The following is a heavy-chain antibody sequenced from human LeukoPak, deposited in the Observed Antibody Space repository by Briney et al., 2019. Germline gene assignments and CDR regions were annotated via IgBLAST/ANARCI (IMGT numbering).Heavy chain of an antibody. CDR2: ISYDGSNK. D-gene: IGHD2/OR15-2a*01. CDR1: GFTFSSYP. V-gene: IGHV3-30*04. CDR3: ARDLRRRYYYYMDV. Sequence: GGSLRLSCAASGFTFSSYPVHWVRQAPGKGLEWVTLISYDGSNKYYADSVKGRFTISRDNSKNTLYLQMNSLRAEGTAVYYCARDLRRRYYYYMDVWGKGTTVTISS. J-gene: IGHJ6*03.